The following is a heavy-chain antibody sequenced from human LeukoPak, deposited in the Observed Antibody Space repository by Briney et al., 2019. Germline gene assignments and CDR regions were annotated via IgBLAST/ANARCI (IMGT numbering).Heavy chain of an antibody. CDR3: ARGGRGYDILTGYYHRNWFDP. V-gene: IGHV1-46*01. CDR1: GYTFTSYY. D-gene: IGHD3-9*01. J-gene: IGHJ5*02. Sequence: GASVKVSCKASGYTFTSYYMHWVRQAPGQGLEWMGIINPSGGSTSYAQKFQGRVTMTRDMSTSTVYMELSSLRSEDTAVYYCARGGRGYDILTGYYHRNWFDPWGQGTLVTVSS. CDR2: INPSGGST.